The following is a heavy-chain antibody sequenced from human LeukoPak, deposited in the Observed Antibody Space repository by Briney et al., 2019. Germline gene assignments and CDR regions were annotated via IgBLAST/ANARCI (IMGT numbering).Heavy chain of an antibody. CDR2: INWNSGSK. CDR3: TKDVSSGYYYFDF. Sequence: GGSLRLSCAASGFTLDDYAIHWVRPGPGGGLEWVAGINWNSGSKHYADSVKGRFTISRDNAKNTLYLQMNSLKPEDTALYYCTKDVSSGYYYFDFSGEGTLVTVSS. V-gene: IGHV3-9*01. CDR1: GFTLDDYA. J-gene: IGHJ4*02. D-gene: IGHD3-22*01.